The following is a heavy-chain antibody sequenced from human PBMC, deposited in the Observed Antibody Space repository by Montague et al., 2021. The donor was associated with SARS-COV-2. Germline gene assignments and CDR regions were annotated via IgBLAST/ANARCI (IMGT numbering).Heavy chain of an antibody. D-gene: IGHD6-13*01. CDR1: GGSISSSSYY. CDR2: IYYSGST. V-gene: IGHV4-39*01. CDR3: ARKEMKYSSIWSTGGNWFDP. Sequence: SETLSLTCTVSGGSISSSSYYWGWIRQPPGKGLEWIGSIYYSGSTYYXPSLKGRVTISVDTSKNQFSLRLSSVTAADTAVYYCARKEMKYSSIWSTGGNWFDPWGQGTLVTVSS. J-gene: IGHJ5*02.